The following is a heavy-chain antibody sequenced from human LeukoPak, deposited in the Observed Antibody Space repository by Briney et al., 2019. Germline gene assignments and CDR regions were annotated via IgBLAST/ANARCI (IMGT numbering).Heavy chain of an antibody. CDR3: AKELDTMFFDY. CDR2: AGGAGGTT. V-gene: IGHV3-43*01. Sequence: HPGGSLRLSCATSGFTFDRYTIHWVRQAPGKGLEWVSLAGGAGGTTYYSDSVRGRFTISRDSGKNSVYLQMNSLTTDDTAFYFCAKELDTMFFDYWGQGALVTVSS. J-gene: IGHJ4*02. CDR1: GFTFDRYT. D-gene: IGHD3-10*02.